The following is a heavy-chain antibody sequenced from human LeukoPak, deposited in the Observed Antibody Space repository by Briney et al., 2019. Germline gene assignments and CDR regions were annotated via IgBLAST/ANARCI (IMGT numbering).Heavy chain of an antibody. CDR2: ISSSSSYI. D-gene: IGHD1-26*01. CDR3: ARSVGATRNRSYFDY. CDR1: GFSFSSHA. V-gene: IGHV3-21*01. Sequence: GGSLRLSCAASGFSFSSHAMHWVRQAPGKGLEWVSSISSSSSYIYYADSVKGRFTISRDNAKNSLYLQMNSLRAEDTAVYYCARSVGATRNRSYFDYWGQGTLVTVSS. J-gene: IGHJ4*02.